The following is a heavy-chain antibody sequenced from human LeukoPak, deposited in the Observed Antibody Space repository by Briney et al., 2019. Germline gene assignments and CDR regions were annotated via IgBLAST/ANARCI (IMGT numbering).Heavy chain of an antibody. V-gene: IGHV3-23*01. D-gene: IGHD3-22*01. J-gene: IGHJ5*02. CDR2: ISGSGGST. CDR3: AKDPLRYYDSPGENWFDP. CDR1: GFTFSNYA. Sequence: GGSLRLSCAASGFTFSNYAMSWVRQTPGKGLEWVSAISGSGGSTYYANSVKGRFTIARDNSKNTLYLQMNSLRAEDTALYYCAKDPLRYYDSPGENWFDPWGQGTLVTVSS.